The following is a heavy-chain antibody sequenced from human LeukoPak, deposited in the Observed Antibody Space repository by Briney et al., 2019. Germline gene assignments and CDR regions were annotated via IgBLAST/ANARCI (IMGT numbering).Heavy chain of an antibody. CDR1: GYTFTGYY. V-gene: IGHV1-2*02. CDR2: VNPNSGGT. D-gene: IGHD3-10*01. J-gene: IGHJ4*02. CDR3: ARGTAIWFGELLPYEYYFDY. Sequence: GASVKVSCKASGYTFTGYYMHWVRQAPGQGLEWMGWVNPNSGGTNYAQKFQGRVTMTRDTSISTAYMELSRLRSDDTAVYCCARGTAIWFGELLPYEYYFDYWGQGTLVTVSS.